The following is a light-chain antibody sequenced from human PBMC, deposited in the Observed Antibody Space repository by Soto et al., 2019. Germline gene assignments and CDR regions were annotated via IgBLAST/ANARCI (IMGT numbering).Light chain of an antibody. CDR1: SGHSSYI. CDR3: ETWDSNTRV. V-gene: IGLV4-60*02. CDR2: LEGSGSY. Sequence: QSVLTQLSSASASLGSSVKLTCTLSSGHSSYIIAWHQQQPGKAPRYLMKLEGSGSYNKGSGVPDRFSGSSSGADRYLTISNLQFEDEADYYCETWDSNTRVFGAGTKLTVL. J-gene: IGLJ2*01.